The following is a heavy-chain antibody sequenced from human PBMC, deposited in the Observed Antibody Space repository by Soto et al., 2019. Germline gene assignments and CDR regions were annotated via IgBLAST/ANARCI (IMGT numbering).Heavy chain of an antibody. CDR2: IYYSGST. D-gene: IGHD3-9*01. J-gene: IGHJ4*02. V-gene: IGHV4-59*08. CDR1: GGSISSYY. CDR3: ASGGYFDWLLY. Sequence: SETLSLTCTVSGGSISSYYWSWIRQPPGKGLEWIGYIYYSGSTNYNPSLKGRVTISVDTSKNQFSLKLSSVTAADTAVYYCASGGYFDWLLYWGQGTLVTVSS.